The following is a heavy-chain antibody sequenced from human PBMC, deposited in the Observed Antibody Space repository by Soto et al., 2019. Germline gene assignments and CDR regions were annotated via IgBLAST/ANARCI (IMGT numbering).Heavy chain of an antibody. J-gene: IGHJ6*02. CDR1: GFSFSDHG. CDR2: PSGNGGTT. CDR3: AKTSKTTILTVYDV. V-gene: IGHV3-23*01. D-gene: IGHD3-9*01. Sequence: GGSLRLPCEASGFSFSDHGMSWVRQAPGKGLQWVSVPSGNGGTTYYADSVKGRSTISRDSSKNTLYLHMNSLRVEDTAVYYCAKTSKTTILTVYDVWGRGTTVTVSS.